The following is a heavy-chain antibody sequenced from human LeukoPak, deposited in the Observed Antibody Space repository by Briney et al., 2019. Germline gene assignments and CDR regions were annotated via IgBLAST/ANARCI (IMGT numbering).Heavy chain of an antibody. CDR2: IHPGDSDT. CDR3: ATHLSNTDNY. CDR1: GYSFPNYW. D-gene: IGHD2/OR15-2a*01. V-gene: IGHV5-51*01. J-gene: IGHJ4*02. Sequence: GESLKISCKGSGYSFPNYWIGWVRQMPGKGLEWMGNIHPGDSDTRYSPSFQGQVTISADKSINTAHLQWGSVEASDTAMYYCATHLSNTDNYWGQGTLVTVSS.